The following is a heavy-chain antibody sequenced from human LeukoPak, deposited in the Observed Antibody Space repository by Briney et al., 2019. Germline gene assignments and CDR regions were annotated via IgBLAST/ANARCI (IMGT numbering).Heavy chain of an antibody. CDR2: ISGSGGNT. J-gene: IGHJ4*02. V-gene: IGHV3-23*01. D-gene: IGHD4-23*01. Sequence: GGSLRLSYVASGFTFSSYAMTWVRQAPGKGLEWVSGISGSGGNTYYADSVKGRFTISRDNSKNTLHVQMNSLRVEDTAIYYCATGPTVVDYWGQGTLVTVSS. CDR3: ATGPTVVDY. CDR1: GFTFSSYA.